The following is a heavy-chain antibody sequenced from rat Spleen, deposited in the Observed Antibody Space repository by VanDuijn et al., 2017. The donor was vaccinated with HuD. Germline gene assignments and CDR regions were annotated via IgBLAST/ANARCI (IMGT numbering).Heavy chain of an antibody. CDR3: YRDFGDY. J-gene: IGHJ2*01. V-gene: IGHV2-1*01. CDR2: IWGDGNT. Sequence: QVQLKESGPGLVQPSQTLSLTCTVSGFSLNSNSVHWVRQPPGKGLEWMGGIWGDGNTDYNSPLKSRLRISSDTSKTQVFLTMSGLQADDTAIYFCYRDFGDYWGQGVMVTVDS. CDR1: GFSLNSNS. D-gene: IGHD4-3*01.